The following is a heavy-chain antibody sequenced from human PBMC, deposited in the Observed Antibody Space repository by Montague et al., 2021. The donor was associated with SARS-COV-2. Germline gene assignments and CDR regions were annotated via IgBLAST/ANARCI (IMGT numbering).Heavy chain of an antibody. V-gene: IGHV3-48*04. Sequence: SLRLSCAAPGFTFSSYSGNWVRQAPGKGLEWISYISSRTNIIYYADSVKGRFTISRDNARNSLYLQMNSLRVDDTAVYYCAKDLVLRAARPDALDVWGQGTVVTVSS. J-gene: IGHJ3*01. D-gene: IGHD6-6*01. CDR1: GFTFSSYS. CDR2: ISSRTNII. CDR3: AKDLVLRAARPDALDV.